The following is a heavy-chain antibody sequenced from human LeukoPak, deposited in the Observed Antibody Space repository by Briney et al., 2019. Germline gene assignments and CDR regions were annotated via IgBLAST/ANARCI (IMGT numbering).Heavy chain of an antibody. CDR1: GFTFSSYD. CDR3: VKGGWFDY. J-gene: IGHJ4*02. D-gene: IGHD6-19*01. V-gene: IGHV3-23*01. Sequence: PGGSLRLSCAASGFTFSSYDMNWARQAPGKGLEWVSAITDSGGSTQYGDSVKGRFTISRDNSKNTLYLQMNTLRAEDTAVYYCVKGGWFDYWGQGTLVTVSS. CDR2: ITDSGGST.